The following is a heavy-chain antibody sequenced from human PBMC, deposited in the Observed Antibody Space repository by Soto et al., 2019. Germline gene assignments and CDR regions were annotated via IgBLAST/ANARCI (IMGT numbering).Heavy chain of an antibody. CDR1: GYTFTSYG. Sequence: ASVKVSCKASGYTFTSYGISWVRQAPGQGLEWMGWISAYNGNTNYAQKLQGRVTMTTDTSTSIAYMELRSLRSDDTAVYYCARGGGAIFGVVIISGVWFDPWGQGTLVTVSS. D-gene: IGHD3-3*01. CDR2: ISAYNGNT. V-gene: IGHV1-18*04. J-gene: IGHJ5*02. CDR3: ARGGGAIFGVVIISGVWFDP.